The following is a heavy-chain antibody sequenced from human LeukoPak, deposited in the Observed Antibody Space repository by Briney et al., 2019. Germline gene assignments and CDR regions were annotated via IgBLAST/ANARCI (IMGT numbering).Heavy chain of an antibody. D-gene: IGHD3-22*01. J-gene: IGHJ5*02. CDR2: INPNSGGT. V-gene: IGHV1-2*02. CDR1: GYTFTGYY. CDR3: ARAITMIVVVQGSWFDP. Sequence: GASVKVSCKASGYTFTGYYMHWVRQAPGQGLEWMGWINPNSGGTNYAQKFQGRVTMTRDTSISTAYMELSRLRSDDTAVYYCARAITMIVVVQGSWFDPWGQGTLVTVSS.